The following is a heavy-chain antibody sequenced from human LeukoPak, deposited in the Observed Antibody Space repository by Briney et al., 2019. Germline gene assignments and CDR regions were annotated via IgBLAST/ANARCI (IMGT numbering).Heavy chain of an antibody. CDR2: IYYSGST. CDR3: ARGAYGSGSYHYYYYGMDV. Sequence: SETLSLTCTVSGGFISSHYWSWIRQPPGKGLEWIGYIYYSGSTNYNPSLKSRVTISVDTSKNQFSLKLSSVTAADTAVYYCARGAYGSGSYHYYYYGMDVWGQGTTVTVSS. D-gene: IGHD3-10*01. V-gene: IGHV4-59*11. CDR1: GGFISSHY. J-gene: IGHJ6*02.